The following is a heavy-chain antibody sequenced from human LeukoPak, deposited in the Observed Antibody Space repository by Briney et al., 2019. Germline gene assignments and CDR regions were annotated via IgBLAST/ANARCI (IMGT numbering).Heavy chain of an antibody. J-gene: IGHJ6*03. CDR1: GGSFSGYY. CDR3: ASASAHPYYYYYYYMDV. Sequence: SETLSLTCAVYGGSFSGYYWSWIRQPPGKGLEWIGEINHSGSTNYNPSLKSRVTISVDTSKNQFSLKLSSVTAADTAVYYCASASAHPYYYYYYYMDVWGKGTTVTVSS. CDR2: INHSGST. D-gene: IGHD6-25*01. V-gene: IGHV4-34*01.